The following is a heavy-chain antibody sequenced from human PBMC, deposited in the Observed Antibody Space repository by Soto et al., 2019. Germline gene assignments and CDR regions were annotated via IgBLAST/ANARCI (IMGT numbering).Heavy chain of an antibody. CDR3: ARVHVMVVAGSTFDY. V-gene: IGHV4-38-2*02. CDR1: GYSISSGSY. J-gene: IGHJ4*01. D-gene: IGHD6-19*01. CDR2: IYDGGTT. Sequence: PSETLSLTCTVPGYSISSGSYWAWIRQPPGKGPEWIASIYDGGTTFYNPSLKSRITISVDTSNNQFSLKLTSVTAADTAVYYCARVHVMVVAGSTFDYWGHGTLVTVSS.